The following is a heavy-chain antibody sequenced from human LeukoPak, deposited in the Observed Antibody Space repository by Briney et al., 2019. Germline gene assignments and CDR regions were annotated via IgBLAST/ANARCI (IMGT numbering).Heavy chain of an antibody. CDR3: ARVVATYLQYFQH. CDR2: INHSGST. J-gene: IGHJ1*01. V-gene: IGHV4-34*01. CDR1: GGSFSGYY. Sequence: PSETLSLTCAVYGGSFSGYYWSWIRQPPGKGLEWIGEINHSGSTNYNPSLKSRVTIPVDTSKNQFSLKLSSVTAADTAVYYCARVVATYLQYFQHWGQGTLVTVSS.